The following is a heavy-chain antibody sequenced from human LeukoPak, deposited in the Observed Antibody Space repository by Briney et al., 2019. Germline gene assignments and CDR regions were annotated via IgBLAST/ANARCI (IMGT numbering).Heavy chain of an antibody. J-gene: IGHJ4*02. CDR2: IYYSGST. CDR1: GESFSGYS. V-gene: IGHV4-59*08. Sequence: SETLSLTCVVYGESFSGYSWSWIRQPPGKGLEWIGYIYYSGSTNYNPSLKSRVTISVDTSKNQFSLKLSSVTAADTAVYYCARHNGDILTGYFDYWGQGTLVTVSS. CDR3: ARHNGDILTGYFDY. D-gene: IGHD3-9*01.